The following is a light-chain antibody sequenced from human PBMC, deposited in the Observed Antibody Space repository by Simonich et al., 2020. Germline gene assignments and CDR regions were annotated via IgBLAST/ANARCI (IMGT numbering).Light chain of an antibody. J-gene: IGKJ2*01. CDR3: QQYYSTPYT. V-gene: IGKV4-1*01. Sequence: DIVMTQSPDSLAVSLGERATINCKSSQCVLYSSNNKHYLAWYQQKPGQHPKLLIYWASTRESGVPDRFSGSGSGTDFTLTISSLQAEDVAVYYCQQYYSTPYTFGQGTKLEIK. CDR1: QCVLYSSNNKHY. CDR2: WAS.